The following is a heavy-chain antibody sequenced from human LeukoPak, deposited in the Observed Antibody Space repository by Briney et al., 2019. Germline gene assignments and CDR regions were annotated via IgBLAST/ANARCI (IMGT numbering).Heavy chain of an antibody. D-gene: IGHD3-10*01. CDR1: GFTFSGYA. CDR2: VGGSGSST. J-gene: IGHJ4*02. V-gene: IGHV3-23*01. CDR3: AKAYGSGYYYAYFDN. Sequence: PGGSLRLSRAASGFTFSGYAMNWVRQAPGKGLEWVSAVGGSGSSTYYADSVKGRFTISRDNSKNTLFLQMNSLTAEDTAMYYCAKAYGSGYYYAYFDNWGQGALVTVSS.